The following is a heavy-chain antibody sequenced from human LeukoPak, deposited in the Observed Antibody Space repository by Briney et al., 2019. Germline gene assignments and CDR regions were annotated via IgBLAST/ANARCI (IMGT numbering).Heavy chain of an antibody. D-gene: IGHD3-22*01. CDR2: IKEDGSEK. CDR1: GFTFRDYA. Sequence: GGSLRLSCAASGFTFRDYAMSWVRRAPGKGLEWVAKIKEDGSEKIYVDSVKGRFTTSRDNAENAVHLETNSLRAEDTAVYYCTRMYLYESSGYRPSDYWGQGTLVTVSS. V-gene: IGHV3-7*01. CDR3: TRMYLYESSGYRPSDY. J-gene: IGHJ4*02.